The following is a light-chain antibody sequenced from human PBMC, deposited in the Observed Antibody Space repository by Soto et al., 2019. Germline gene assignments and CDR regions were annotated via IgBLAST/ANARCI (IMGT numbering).Light chain of an antibody. J-gene: IGLJ1*01. CDR2: EVD. CDR3: SSFRSGSTLYV. CDR1: GSDVGAYKY. Sequence: ALTQPPPASGSPGQSLTISCAGTGSDVGAYKYVSWYQQHPGKAPKLIIYEVDKRPSGVPDRFSGSKSGNTASLTVSGLQAEDEADYYCSSFRSGSTLYVFGTGTKVTV. V-gene: IGLV2-8*01.